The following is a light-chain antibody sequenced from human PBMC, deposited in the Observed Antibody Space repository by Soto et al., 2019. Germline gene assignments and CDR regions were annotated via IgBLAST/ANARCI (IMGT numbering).Light chain of an antibody. V-gene: IGKV3-20*01. CDR1: QSVSNNY. J-gene: IGKJ1*01. CDR3: QQYGSSGT. Sequence: ETLLTQSRGTRSLTPGERATLSCRASQSVSNNYLAWYQQKPGQAPRLLIYGASNRATGIPDRFSGSGSGTDFTLTISRLEPEDFAVYYCQQYGSSGTFGQGTKVDIK. CDR2: GAS.